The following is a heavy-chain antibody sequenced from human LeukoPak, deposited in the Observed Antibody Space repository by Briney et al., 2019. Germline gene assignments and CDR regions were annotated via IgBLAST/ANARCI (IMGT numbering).Heavy chain of an antibody. D-gene: IGHD5-18*01. Sequence: PGGSLRLSCAASGFTFSSYWMHWVRQAPGKGLVWVSRINSDGSSTSYADSVKGRFTISRDNAKNTLYLQMNSLRAEDTAVYYCAREMVGGYGPDYWGQGTLVTVPS. V-gene: IGHV3-74*01. CDR1: GFTFSSYW. CDR2: INSDGSST. J-gene: IGHJ4*02. CDR3: AREMVGGYGPDY.